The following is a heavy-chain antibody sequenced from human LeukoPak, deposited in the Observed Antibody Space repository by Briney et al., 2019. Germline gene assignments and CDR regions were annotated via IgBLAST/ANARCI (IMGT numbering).Heavy chain of an antibody. CDR2: IIPIFGTA. CDR3: ASGYYVYYYYYMDV. J-gene: IGHJ6*03. Sequence: GASVKVSCKASGGTFSSYAISWVRQAPGQGLEWMGGIIPIFGTANYAQKFQGRVTITADKSTSTAYMELSSLRSEDTAVYYCASGYYVYYYYYMDVWGKGTTVTVSS. V-gene: IGHV1-69*06. CDR1: GGTFSSYA. D-gene: IGHD2-15*01.